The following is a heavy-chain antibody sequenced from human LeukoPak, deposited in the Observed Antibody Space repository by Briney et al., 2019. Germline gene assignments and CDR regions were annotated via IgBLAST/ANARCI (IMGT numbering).Heavy chain of an antibody. D-gene: IGHD3-22*01. CDR1: GFTFSDYY. V-gene: IGHV3-11*01. CDR2: ISSSGSSI. Sequence: GGSLRLSCAASGFTFSDYYMSWIRQAPGKGLEWVSYISSSGSSIYFADSVKGRFTISRDNAKNSLYLQMNSLRAEDTAVYYCARGSGYYDSSGYPANWFDPWGRGTLVTVSS. CDR3: ARGSGYYDSSGYPANWFDP. J-gene: IGHJ5*02.